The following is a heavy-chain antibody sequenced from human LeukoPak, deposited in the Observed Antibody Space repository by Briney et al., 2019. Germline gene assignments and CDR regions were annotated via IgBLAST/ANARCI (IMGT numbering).Heavy chain of an antibody. D-gene: IGHD4-17*01. CDR3: ARACYGDYGYNWFDP. J-gene: IGHJ5*02. CDR2: IKQDGSEK. V-gene: IGHV3-7*01. CDR1: GFTFSSYW. Sequence: GGSLRLSCAASGFTFSSYWMSWVRQAPGKGLEWVANIKQDGSEKYCVDSVKGRFTISRDNAKNSLYLQMNSLRAEDTAVYYCARACYGDYGYNWFDPWGQGTLVTVSS.